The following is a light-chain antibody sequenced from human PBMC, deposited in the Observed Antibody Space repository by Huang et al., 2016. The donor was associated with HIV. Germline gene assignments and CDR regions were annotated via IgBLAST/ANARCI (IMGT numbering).Light chain of an antibody. CDR1: QRVSSN. Sequence: EIVMTQSPATLSVSPGERATLSCRASQRVSSNLAWYQQKPGQAPRLLIYGASTRATGIPARFSGSGSGTEFILTISSLQSEDFAVYYCQQYDNWPPRGTFGQGTKVEIK. V-gene: IGKV3-15*01. CDR2: GAS. CDR3: QQYDNWPPRGT. J-gene: IGKJ1*01.